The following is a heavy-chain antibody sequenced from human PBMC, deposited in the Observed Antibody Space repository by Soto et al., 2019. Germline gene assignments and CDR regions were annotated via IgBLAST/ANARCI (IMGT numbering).Heavy chain of an antibody. D-gene: IGHD2-15*01. Sequence: PGRSLRLSCAASGLTFSDYYMSWIGQAPGQGLEWVSYISSSGSTIYYADSVKGRFTISRDNAKNSLYLQMNSLRAEDTAVYYCATESVFGAAATGLFDYWGQGTLVTVSS. CDR1: GLTFSDYY. CDR2: ISSSGSTI. CDR3: ATESVFGAAATGLFDY. J-gene: IGHJ4*02. V-gene: IGHV3-11*01.